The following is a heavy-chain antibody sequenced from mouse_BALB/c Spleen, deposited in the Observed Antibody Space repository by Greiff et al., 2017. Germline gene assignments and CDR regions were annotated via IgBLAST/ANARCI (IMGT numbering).Heavy chain of an antibody. D-gene: IGHD2-4*01. CDR3: ARGRVYYDYHWYFDA. CDR1: GYTFTSYW. J-gene: IGHJ1*01. CDR2: INPSTGYT. V-gene: IGHV1-7*01. Sequence: QVQLKESGAELAKPGASVKMSCKASGYTFTSYWMHWVKQRPGQGLEWIGYINPSTGYTEYNQKFKDKATLTADKSSSTAYMQLSSLTSEDSAVYYCARGRVYYDYHWYFDAWGAGTTVTVSS.